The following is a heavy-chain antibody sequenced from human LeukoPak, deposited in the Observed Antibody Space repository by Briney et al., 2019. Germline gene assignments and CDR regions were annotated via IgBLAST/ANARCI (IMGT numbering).Heavy chain of an antibody. CDR3: AKPPEVGATVGYFDY. J-gene: IGHJ4*02. D-gene: IGHD1-26*01. Sequence: GGSLRLSCAASGFSFSTYGMHWVLQVPGEGLEWVALISYDGSNKYYADSVKGRFTISRDNSKNTLYLQTNSLRAEDTAVYYCAKPPEVGATVGYFDYWGQGTLVTVSS. CDR2: ISYDGSNK. V-gene: IGHV3-30*18. CDR1: GFSFSTYG.